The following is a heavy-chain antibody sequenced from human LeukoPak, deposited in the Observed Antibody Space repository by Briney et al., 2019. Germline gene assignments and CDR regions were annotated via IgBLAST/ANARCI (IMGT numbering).Heavy chain of an antibody. CDR3: AGSLNYYYMDV. V-gene: IGHV4-4*09. Sequence: SETLSLTCTVSGGSISSYYWSWIRQPPGKGLEWIGYIYTSGSTNYNPSLKSRVTISVDTSKNQFSLKLSSVTAADTAVYYCAGSLNYYYMDVWGEGTTVTVSS. CDR2: IYTSGST. CDR1: GGSISSYY. D-gene: IGHD3-10*01. J-gene: IGHJ6*03.